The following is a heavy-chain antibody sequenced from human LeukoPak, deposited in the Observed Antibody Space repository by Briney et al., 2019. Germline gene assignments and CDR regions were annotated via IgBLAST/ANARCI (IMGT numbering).Heavy chain of an antibody. CDR1: GYTFTSYG. V-gene: IGHV1-18*01. CDR3: AGGLTTMVRGVIIIGRFDP. J-gene: IGHJ5*02. Sequence: GASAKVSCKASGYTFTSYGISWVRQAPGQGLEWMGWISAYNGNTNYAQKLQGRVTMTTDTSTSTAYMELRSLRSDDTAVYYCAGGLTTMVRGVIIIGRFDPWGQGTLVTVSS. D-gene: IGHD3-10*01. CDR2: ISAYNGNT.